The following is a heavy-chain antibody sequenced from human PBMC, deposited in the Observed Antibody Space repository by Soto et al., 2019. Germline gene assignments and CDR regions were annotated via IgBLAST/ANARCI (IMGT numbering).Heavy chain of an antibody. V-gene: IGHV1-46*03. J-gene: IGHJ4*02. Sequence: QVQLVQSGAEVKKPGASVKVSCKASGYTFTSYYMHWVRQAPGQGLEWMGIINPSGGSTSYAQKFQGRVTMTRDTSTSTVYMELSSLRSEDTAVYYCASNGYYGSGSYPRTFDYWGQGTLVTVSS. CDR2: INPSGGST. D-gene: IGHD3-10*01. CDR3: ASNGYYGSGSYPRTFDY. CDR1: GYTFTSYY.